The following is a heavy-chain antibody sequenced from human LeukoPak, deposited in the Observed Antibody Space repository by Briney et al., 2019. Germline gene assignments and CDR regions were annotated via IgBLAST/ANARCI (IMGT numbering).Heavy chain of an antibody. CDR1: GFTFSSYG. Sequence: GRSLRLSCAASGFTFSSYGMHWVRQAPGKGLEWVAVISYDGSNKYYADSVKGRFTISRDNSKNTLYLQMNSLRAEDTAVYYCAKEGWDAFDIWGQGTMVTVSS. CDR2: ISYDGSNK. CDR3: AKEGWDAFDI. J-gene: IGHJ3*02. V-gene: IGHV3-30*18.